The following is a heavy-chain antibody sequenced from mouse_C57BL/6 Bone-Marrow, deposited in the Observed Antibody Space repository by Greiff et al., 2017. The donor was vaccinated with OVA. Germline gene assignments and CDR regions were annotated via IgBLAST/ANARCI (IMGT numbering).Heavy chain of an antibody. CDR3: ARGIYYYGSSYDFDV. D-gene: IGHD1-1*01. CDR2: INYDGSST. J-gene: IGHJ1*03. Sequence: EVMLVESEGGLVQPGSSMKLSCTASGFTFSDYYMAWVRQVPEKGLEWVANINYDGSSTYYLDSLKSRFIISRDNAKNILYLQMSSLKSEDTATYYCARGIYYYGSSYDFDVWGTGTTVTVSS. CDR1: GFTFSDYY. V-gene: IGHV5-16*01.